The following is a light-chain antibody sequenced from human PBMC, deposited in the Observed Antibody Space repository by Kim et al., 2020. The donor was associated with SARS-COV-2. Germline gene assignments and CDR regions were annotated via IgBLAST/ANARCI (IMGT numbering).Light chain of an antibody. CDR3: HQYHTWPYS. Sequence: SASPGETVPLPCRAAESVIPSLAWNKPRPGQPPTLLIYGASTRATGIPTRFTGSGSGSQFTLTMRGLQSEDFAVYHCHQYHTWPYSFGRGTKLEI. CDR2: GAS. V-gene: IGKV3-15*01. J-gene: IGKJ2*03. CDR1: ESVIPS.